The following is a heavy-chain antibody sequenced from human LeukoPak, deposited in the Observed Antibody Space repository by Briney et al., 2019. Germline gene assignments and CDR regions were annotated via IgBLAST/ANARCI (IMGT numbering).Heavy chain of an antibody. CDR1: GYTFSTYS. Sequence: GGSLRLSCAASGYTFSTYSLNWVRQAPGKGLEWVSSISSSGSYIYYADSLKGRFTISRDNAKNSLYLQMNSLRAEDTAVYYCARGDNWNFAYLDYWGQGTLVTVSS. J-gene: IGHJ4*02. CDR2: ISSSGSYI. D-gene: IGHD1-1*01. CDR3: ARGDNWNFAYLDY. V-gene: IGHV3-21*01.